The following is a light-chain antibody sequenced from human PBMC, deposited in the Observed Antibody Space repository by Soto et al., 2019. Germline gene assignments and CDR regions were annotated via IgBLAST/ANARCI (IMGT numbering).Light chain of an antibody. V-gene: IGLV2-8*01. CDR2: EVS. CDR1: SSDVGAYRY. J-gene: IGLJ1*01. CDR3: NSYTGTSNV. Sequence: QSVLTQPASVSGSPGQSITISCTGTSSDVGAYRYVSWYQQHPGKAPKLIIYEVSERPSGVPDRFSGSKSGNTASLTVSGLQAEDEADYYCNSYTGTSNVFGTGTKVTVL.